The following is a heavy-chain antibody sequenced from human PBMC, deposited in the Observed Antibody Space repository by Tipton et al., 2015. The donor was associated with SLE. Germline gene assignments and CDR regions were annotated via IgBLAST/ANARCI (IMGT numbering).Heavy chain of an antibody. Sequence: GLVKPSETLSLTCTVSGDSFSSGSSSWNWVRQPAGKGLEWIGLIYNSGITNYNPSLQSRVTLSVDMSKNQFSLKLTSVTAADTAVYYCARWMPLTGINVWGQGATVTVSS. D-gene: IGHD3-10*01. CDR3: ARWMPLTGINV. J-gene: IGHJ6*02. CDR1: GDSFSSGSSS. CDR2: IYNSGIT. V-gene: IGHV4-61*02.